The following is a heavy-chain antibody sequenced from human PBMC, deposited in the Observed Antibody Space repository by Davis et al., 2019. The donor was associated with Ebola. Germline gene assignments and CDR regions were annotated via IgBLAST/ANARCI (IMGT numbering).Heavy chain of an antibody. CDR3: ARGYMIVGSEFDY. J-gene: IGHJ4*02. Sequence: PGGSLRLSCAASGFTFSSYWMSWVRQAPGKGLEWVANIKQDGSEKYYVDSVKGRFTISRDNAKNSLYLQMNSLRAEDTAVYYCARGYMIVGSEFDYWGQGTLVTVSS. CDR1: GFTFSSYW. V-gene: IGHV3-7*01. CDR2: IKQDGSEK. D-gene: IGHD3-22*01.